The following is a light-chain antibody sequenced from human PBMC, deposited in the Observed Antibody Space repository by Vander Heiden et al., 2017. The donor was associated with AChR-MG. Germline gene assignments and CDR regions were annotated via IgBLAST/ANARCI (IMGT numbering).Light chain of an antibody. CDR3: QQYGRSST. J-gene: IGKJ4*01. V-gene: IGKV3-20*01. CDR1: QSVRSNY. CDR2: GAS. Sequence: EIVLTQSPGTLSLSPGERATLSCRASQSVRSNYLAWYQQKPGQAPRLLIYGASSRATGIPDRFSGSGSETEFTLTITRLQPEDIAVYYCQQYGRSSTFGGGSKVEIK.